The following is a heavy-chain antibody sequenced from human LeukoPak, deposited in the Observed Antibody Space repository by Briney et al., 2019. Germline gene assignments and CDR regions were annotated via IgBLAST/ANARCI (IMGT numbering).Heavy chain of an antibody. J-gene: IGHJ4*02. CDR1: GYSISSGYY. D-gene: IGHD3-3*01. V-gene: IGHV4-38-2*01. CDR3: ARLIFGVAAY. CDR2: IYHSGST. Sequence: PSETLSLTCAVSGYSISSGYYWGCVRQPPGKGLDWIGSIYHSGSTYYNPSRKSRVTISVETSTNQFSLTLRSVTAAENAVYYCARLIFGVAAYCGQASLVTVSS.